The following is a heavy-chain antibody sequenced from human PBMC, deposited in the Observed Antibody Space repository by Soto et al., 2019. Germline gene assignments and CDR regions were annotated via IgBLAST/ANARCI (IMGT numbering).Heavy chain of an antibody. J-gene: IGHJ4*02. V-gene: IGHV3-30-3*01. CDR1: GFTFSSYA. Sequence: QVQLVESGGGVVQPGRSLRLSCAASGFTFSSYAMHWVRQAPGKGLEWVAVISYDGSNKYYADSVKGRFTISRDNSKNTLYLQMNSLRAEDTAVYYWARGGGKRGYSYGTKIDYWGQGTLVTVSS. CDR2: ISYDGSNK. CDR3: ARGGGKRGYSYGTKIDY. D-gene: IGHD5-18*01.